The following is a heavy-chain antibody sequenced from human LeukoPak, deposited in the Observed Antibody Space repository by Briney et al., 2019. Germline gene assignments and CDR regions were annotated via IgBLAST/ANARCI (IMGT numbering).Heavy chain of an antibody. V-gene: IGHV3-30*18. Sequence: GRSLRLSCAASGFTFSSYGMHWVRQAPGKGLEWVAVISYDGSNKYYADSVKGRFTISRDNSKNTLYLQMNSLRAEDTAVYYCAKGSSGYPDDAFDIWGQGTMVTVSS. CDR3: AKGSSGYPDDAFDI. J-gene: IGHJ3*02. D-gene: IGHD3-22*01. CDR1: GFTFSSYG. CDR2: ISYDGSNK.